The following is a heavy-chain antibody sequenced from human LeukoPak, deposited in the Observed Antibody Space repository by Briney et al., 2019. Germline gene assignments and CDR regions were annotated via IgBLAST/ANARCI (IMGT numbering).Heavy chain of an antibody. CDR3: AKLTTVTTGDWFDP. V-gene: IGHV3-9*01. CDR2: ISWNSGSI. D-gene: IGHD4-17*01. J-gene: IGHJ5*02. CDR1: GFTFDDYA. Sequence: PGGSLRLSCAASGFTFDDYAMHWVRHAPGKGLEWVSGISWNSGSIGYADSVKGRFTISRDNAKNSLYLQMNSLRAEDTAVYYCAKLTTVTTGDWFDPWGQGTLVTVSS.